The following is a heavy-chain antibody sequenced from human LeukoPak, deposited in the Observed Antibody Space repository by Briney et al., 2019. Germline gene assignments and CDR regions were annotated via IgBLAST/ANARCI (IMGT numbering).Heavy chain of an antibody. V-gene: IGHV1-2*02. J-gene: IGHJ4*02. D-gene: IGHD3-9*01. CDR1: GYTFTGYY. CDR3: ARVPLYYDILTGQPPLDY. Sequence: ASVKVSCKASGYTFTGYYMHWVRQAPGQGLEWMGWINPNSGGTNYAQKFQGRVTITRDPSISTAYMELSRLRSDDTAVYYCARVPLYYDILTGQPPLDYWGQGTLVTVSS. CDR2: INPNSGGT.